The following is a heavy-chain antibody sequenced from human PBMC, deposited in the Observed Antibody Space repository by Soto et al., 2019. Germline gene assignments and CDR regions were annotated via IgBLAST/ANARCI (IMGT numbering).Heavy chain of an antibody. CDR3: AREGERNYAQRSFQTSFDL. D-gene: IGHD1-7*01. Sequence: PSETLSLTCSVSGGSVSSGTYYWNWIRQPPGKGLEWIGYVYYSGSTNYNPSLKGRVTLSVDTSKNQFSLRLNSVTAADTAVYYCAREGERNYAQRSFQTSFDLWGQGALVTVSS. CDR1: GGSVSSGTYY. J-gene: IGHJ4*02. V-gene: IGHV4-61*01. CDR2: VYYSGST.